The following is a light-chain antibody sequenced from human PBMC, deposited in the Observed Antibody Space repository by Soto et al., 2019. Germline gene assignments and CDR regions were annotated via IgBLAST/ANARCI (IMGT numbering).Light chain of an antibody. Sequence: DIQMTQSPSTLSASVGDRVTIACRASQSISRYLAWYQQQPGKAPKLLIYKASSLESGVPSRFSGSGSGTEFSLSISSLQPDDFATYYGEHCSGYPLTFGGGTQVEIK. CDR1: QSISRY. J-gene: IGKJ4*01. CDR3: EHCSGYPLT. CDR2: KAS. V-gene: IGKV1-5*03.